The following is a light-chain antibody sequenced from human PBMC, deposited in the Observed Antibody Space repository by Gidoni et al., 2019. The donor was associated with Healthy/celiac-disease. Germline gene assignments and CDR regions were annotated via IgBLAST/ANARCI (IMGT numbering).Light chain of an antibody. Sequence: QSALTQPASVSRSPGQSTTISCTGTRSDVGGDNYVSWYQQHPGEAPKLMIYDVSNRPSGVSNRFSGSKSGNTASLTISGLQAEDEADYYCSSYTSSSALFGGGTKLTVL. CDR2: DVS. V-gene: IGLV2-14*01. CDR3: SSYTSSSAL. J-gene: IGLJ2*01. CDR1: RSDVGGDNY.